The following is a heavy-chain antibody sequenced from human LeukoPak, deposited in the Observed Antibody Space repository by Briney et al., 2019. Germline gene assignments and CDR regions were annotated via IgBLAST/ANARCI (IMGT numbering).Heavy chain of an antibody. CDR1: GFTFSSYS. V-gene: IGHV3-21*01. Sequence: GGSLRLSCAASGFTFSSYSMNWVRQAPGKGLEWVSSISSSSSYIYYADSVKGRFTISRDNAKNSLYLQMNSLRAEDTAVYYCARAKPGTTGTRRAFDIWGQGTMVTVSS. D-gene: IGHD1-1*01. CDR2: ISSSSSYI. CDR3: ARAKPGTTGTRRAFDI. J-gene: IGHJ3*02.